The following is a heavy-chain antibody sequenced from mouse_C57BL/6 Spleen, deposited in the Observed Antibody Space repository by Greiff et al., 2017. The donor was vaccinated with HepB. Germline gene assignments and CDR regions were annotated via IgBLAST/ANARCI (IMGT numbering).Heavy chain of an antibody. J-gene: IGHJ3*01. V-gene: IGHV14-4*01. CDR1: GFNIKDDY. Sequence: EVQLQQSGAELVRPGASVKLSCTASGFNIKDDYMHWVKQRPEKGLEWIGWIDPENGDTEYASKFQGKATITADTPSNTAYRQLSSLTSEDTAVYYCTTTRYAYWGQGTLVTVSA. CDR2: IDPENGDT. CDR3: TTTRYAY.